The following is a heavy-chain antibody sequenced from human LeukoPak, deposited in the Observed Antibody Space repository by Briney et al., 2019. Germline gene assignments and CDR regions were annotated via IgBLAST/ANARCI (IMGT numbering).Heavy chain of an antibody. V-gene: IGHV3-74*01. CDR2: IRSDGTST. CDR3: VKRSPYYCDL. J-gene: IGHJ4*02. Sequence: GGSLRLSCEASGFSISTYWIHWVRQAPGEGPIWVSLIRSDGTSTSYADSVKGRFTISRDNAKNTVYLQMNSLRAEDTAVYYCVKRSPYYCDLWGQGTLVTVSS. CDR1: GFSISTYW.